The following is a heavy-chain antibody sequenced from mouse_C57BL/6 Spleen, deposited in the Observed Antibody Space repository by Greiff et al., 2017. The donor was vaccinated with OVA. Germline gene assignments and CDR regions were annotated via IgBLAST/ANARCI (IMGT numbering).Heavy chain of an antibody. CDR1: GFTFSDYG. D-gene: IGHD1-1*01. CDR3: AKGDDYGSSYGYFDY. CDR2: ISSGSSTI. J-gene: IGHJ2*01. Sequence: EVQVVESGGGLVKPGGSLKLSCAASGFTFSDYGMHWVRQAPEKGLEWVAYISSGSSTIYYADTVKGRFTISRDNAKNTLFLQRTSLRSEDTARYYCAKGDDYGSSYGYFDYWGQGTTLTVSS. V-gene: IGHV5-17*01.